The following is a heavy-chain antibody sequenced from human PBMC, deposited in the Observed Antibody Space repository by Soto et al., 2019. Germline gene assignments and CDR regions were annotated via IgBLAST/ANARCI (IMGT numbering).Heavy chain of an antibody. V-gene: IGHV3-9*01. CDR2: ISWNSGSI. CDR1: GFTFDDYA. Sequence: GGSLRLSCAASGFTFDDYAMHWVRQAPGKGLEWVSGISWNSGSIGYADSVKGRFTISRDNAKNSLYLQMNSLRAEDTALYYCATGRSMGNDYWGQGTLVTVSS. D-gene: IGHD6-13*01. J-gene: IGHJ4*02. CDR3: ATGRSMGNDY.